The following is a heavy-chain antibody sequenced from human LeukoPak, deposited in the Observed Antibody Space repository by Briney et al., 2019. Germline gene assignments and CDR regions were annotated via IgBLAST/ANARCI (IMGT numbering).Heavy chain of an antibody. Sequence: SSETLSLTCTVSGGSISIYYWSWIRQPPGKGLEWIGYIYYSGTTNYNPSLKSRVTISTDSSKNQFSLNLTSVTAADTAVYYCARSRTNRDVYNFYYWGQGTLVTVSS. CDR2: IYYSGTT. CDR3: ARSRTNRDVYNFYY. V-gene: IGHV4-59*08. J-gene: IGHJ4*02. CDR1: GGSISIYY. D-gene: IGHD5-24*01.